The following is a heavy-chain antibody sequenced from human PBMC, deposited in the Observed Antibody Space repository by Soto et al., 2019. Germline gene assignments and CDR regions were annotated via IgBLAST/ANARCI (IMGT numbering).Heavy chain of an antibody. V-gene: IGHV4-4*07. D-gene: IGHD6-13*01. CDR3: ARAKSPAAAGRFDP. CDR2: IYTSGST. J-gene: IGHJ5*02. CDR1: CGSISSYY. Sequence: WETLSLTCTVSCGSISSYYWSWIRQPAGKGLEWIGRIYTSGSTNYNPSLKSRVTMSVDTSKNQFSLKLSSVTAADTAVYYCARAKSPAAAGRFDPWGQGTLVTVSS.